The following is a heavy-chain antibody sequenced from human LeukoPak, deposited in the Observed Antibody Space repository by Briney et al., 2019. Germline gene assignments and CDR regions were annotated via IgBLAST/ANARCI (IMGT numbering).Heavy chain of an antibody. CDR1: GFTFSDYY. CDR3: ARESGYSGYDSAFDI. D-gene: IGHD5-12*01. V-gene: IGHV3-11*01. J-gene: IGHJ3*02. Sequence: GGSLRLSCAASGFTFSDYYMSWIRQAPGKGLEWVSYISSSGSTIYYADSVKGRFTISRDNAKNSLYLQMNSLRAEDTAVHCCARESGYSGYDSAFDIWGQGTMVTVSS. CDR2: ISSSGSTI.